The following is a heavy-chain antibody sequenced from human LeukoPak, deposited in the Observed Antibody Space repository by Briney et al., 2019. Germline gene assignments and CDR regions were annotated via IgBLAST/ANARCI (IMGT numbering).Heavy chain of an antibody. CDR3: ARGVDVAVAGSDAFDI. CDR1: GDSVSSNSAA. V-gene: IGHV6-1*01. D-gene: IGHD6-19*01. CDR2: TYYRSKWYN. Sequence: SQTLSLTCAISGDSVSSNSAAWNWIRQSPSRGLEWLGRTYYRSKWYNDYAVSVKSRITINPDTSKNQFSLQLNSVTPEDTAVYYCARGVDVAVAGSDAFDIWGQGTMVTVSS. J-gene: IGHJ3*02.